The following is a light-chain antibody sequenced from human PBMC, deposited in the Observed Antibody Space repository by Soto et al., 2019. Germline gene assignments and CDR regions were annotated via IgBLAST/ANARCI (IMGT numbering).Light chain of an antibody. V-gene: IGLV2-11*01. Sequence: QSALTQPRSVSGSPGQSVTVSCTGTSSDVGGYNYVSWYQQHPGKAPKRIIYDVTKRPSGVPDRFSGSKSGNTASLTISGLQAEDEAEYSCCSYAGRYHYVFGSGTKLTVL. CDR3: CSYAGRYHYV. J-gene: IGLJ1*01. CDR1: SSDVGGYNY. CDR2: DVT.